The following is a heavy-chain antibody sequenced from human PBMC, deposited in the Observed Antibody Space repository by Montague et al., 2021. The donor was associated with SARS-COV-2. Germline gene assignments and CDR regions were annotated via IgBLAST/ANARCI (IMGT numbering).Heavy chain of an antibody. J-gene: IGHJ4*02. V-gene: IGHV4-39*01. CDR2: IYYSGST. D-gene: IGHD6-13*01. CDR1: GGSISSSSYY. Sequence: SETLSLTCTVSGGSISSSSYYWGWIRQPPGKGLEWIGSIYYSGSTYYNPSLKSRVTISVDTSKNQFSLKLSSVTAADTAMYYCARLLSWIAAAVTIHYFDYWGQGTLVTVSS. CDR3: ARLLSWIAAAVTIHYFDY.